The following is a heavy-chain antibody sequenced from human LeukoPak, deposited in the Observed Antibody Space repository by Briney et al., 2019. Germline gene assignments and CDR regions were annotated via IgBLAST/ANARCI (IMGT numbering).Heavy chain of an antibody. CDR2: ISAGSST. CDR1: GFTFSSYA. D-gene: IGHD2-2*01. Sequence: PGGSLRLSCAASGFTFSSYAMSWVRQAPGKGLGSVSAISAGSSTYYADSVKGRFTISRDNSKNTLYLQMNSLRAEDTAVYYCAKGGSTSPNGINDYWGQGTLVTVSS. CDR3: AKGGSTSPNGINDY. J-gene: IGHJ4*02. V-gene: IGHV3-23*01.